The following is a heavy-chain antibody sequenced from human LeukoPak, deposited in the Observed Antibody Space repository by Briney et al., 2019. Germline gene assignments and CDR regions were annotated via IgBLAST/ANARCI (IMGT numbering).Heavy chain of an antibody. CDR2: INHSGST. V-gene: IGHV4-34*01. D-gene: IGHD6-19*01. Sequence: SETLSLTCAVYGGSFSGYYWSWIRQPPGKGLEWIGEINHSGSTNYNPSLKSRVTISVDTSKNQFSLKLSSVTAADTAVYYCARLIYLAVAGTTSGCFDYWGRGILVSVSS. J-gene: IGHJ4*01. CDR1: GGSFSGYY. CDR3: ARLIYLAVAGTTSGCFDY.